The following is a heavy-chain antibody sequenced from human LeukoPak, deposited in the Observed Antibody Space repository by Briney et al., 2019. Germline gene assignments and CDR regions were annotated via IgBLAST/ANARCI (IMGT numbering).Heavy chain of an antibody. CDR1: SYSINSNYY. CDR3: ARGSHPVTGTLGGYFDP. D-gene: IGHD6-19*01. CDR2: IYHTGST. V-gene: IGHV4-38-2*02. J-gene: IGHJ4*02. Sequence: SETLSLTCSVSSYSINSNYYWGWIRQSPGKGLEWIGSIYHTGSTYYNPSLKSRVTISLDASSKQFSLRLSSVTAADTAVYYCARGSHPVTGTLGGYFDPWGQGTLVTVSS.